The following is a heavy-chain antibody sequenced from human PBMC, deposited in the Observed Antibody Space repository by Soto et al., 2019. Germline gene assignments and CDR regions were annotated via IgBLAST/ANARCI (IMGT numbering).Heavy chain of an antibody. D-gene: IGHD6-25*01. CDR2: IIPIFGPA. Sequence: QVPLVQSGAEVKKPGSSVKVSCKTSGGTFSRYSINWVRQAPGQGLEWLGGIIPIFGPANYAQKFQGRVTITADISTNTAYMELSSLRSEDTAVYYCAREGEYSSAPYDFDYWGQGTLVTVSS. V-gene: IGHV1-69*06. J-gene: IGHJ4*02. CDR1: GGTFSRYS. CDR3: AREGEYSSAPYDFDY.